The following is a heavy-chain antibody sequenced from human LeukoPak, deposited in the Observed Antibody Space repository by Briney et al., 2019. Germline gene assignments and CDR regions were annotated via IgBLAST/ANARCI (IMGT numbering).Heavy chain of an antibody. CDR3: ARDYYDGSGYYSYYYYYGMDV. V-gene: IGHV3-7*01. CDR2: IKQDGSEK. D-gene: IGHD3-22*01. CDR1: GFTFSSYW. J-gene: IGHJ6*02. Sequence: GGSLRLSCAASGFTFSSYWMSWVRQAPGKGLEWVANIKQDGSEKYYVDSVKGRFTISRDNAKNSLYLQMNSLRAEDTAVYYCARDYYDGSGYYSYYYYYGMDVWGQGTTVTVSS.